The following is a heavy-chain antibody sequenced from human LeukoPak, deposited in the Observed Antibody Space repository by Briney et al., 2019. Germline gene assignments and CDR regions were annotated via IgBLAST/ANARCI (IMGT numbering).Heavy chain of an antibody. V-gene: IGHV1-8*01. CDR1: RYTFTSYD. D-gene: IGHD4/OR15-4a*01. CDR2: MNPNSGNT. Sequence: ASVKVSCKASRYTFTSYDINWVRQAPGQGLEWMGWMNPNSGNTDYAQKFQGRVTMTKNTSVSTAYMELSSLRSEDTAVYYCARKNYGSKRWFDPWGQGTLVTVSS. CDR3: ARKNYGSKRWFDP. J-gene: IGHJ5*02.